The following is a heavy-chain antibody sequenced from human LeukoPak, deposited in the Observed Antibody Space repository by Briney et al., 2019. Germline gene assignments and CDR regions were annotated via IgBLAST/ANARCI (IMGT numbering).Heavy chain of an antibody. Sequence: SETLSLTCTVSGVSISSGGYYWSWIRQPPGKGLEWIAYIYHSGSTYYNPSLKSRVTISVDRSKNQFSLKLSSVTAADTAVYYCARADGPLDYYFDYRGQGTLVTVSS. D-gene: IGHD1-1*01. CDR2: IYHSGST. CDR3: ARADGPLDYYFDY. CDR1: GVSISSGGYY. V-gene: IGHV4-30-2*01. J-gene: IGHJ4*02.